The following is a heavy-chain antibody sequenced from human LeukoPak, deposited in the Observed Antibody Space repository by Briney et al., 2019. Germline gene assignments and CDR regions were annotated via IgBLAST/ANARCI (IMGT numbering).Heavy chain of an antibody. V-gene: IGHV4-61*08. CDR2: IYYSGST. CDR1: GGSISSGGYY. D-gene: IGHD6-13*01. Sequence: PSETLSLTCTVSGGSISSGGYYWSWIRQHPGKGLEWIGYIYYSGSTNYNPSLKSRVTISVDTSKNQFSLKLSSVTAADTAVYYCARVRGSSWSYYFDYWGQGTLVTVSS. CDR3: ARVRGSSWSYYFDY. J-gene: IGHJ4*02.